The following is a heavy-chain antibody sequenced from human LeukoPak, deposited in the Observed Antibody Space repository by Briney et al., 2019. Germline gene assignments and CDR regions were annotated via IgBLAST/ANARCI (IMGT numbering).Heavy chain of an antibody. V-gene: IGHV5-51*01. CDR3: ARLMYRGTYSEVFDI. D-gene: IGHD1-26*01. Sequence: GESLKISCKGSGYSFTNYWIGWGRQMPGTGLECMGTTYPGDSDTRYSPSFQGQVTISADKSISTAYLQWSSLKASDTAMYYCARLMYRGTYSEVFDIWGQGTMVTVSS. CDR2: TYPGDSDT. CDR1: GYSFTNYW. J-gene: IGHJ3*02.